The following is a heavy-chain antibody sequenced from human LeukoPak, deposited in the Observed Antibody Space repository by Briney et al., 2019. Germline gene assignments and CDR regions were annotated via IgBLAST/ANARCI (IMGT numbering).Heavy chain of an antibody. J-gene: IGHJ3*02. D-gene: IGHD3-22*01. Sequence: GESLKNSCKGSGYSFTSYWVGWVRQMPGKGLEWMGIIYPGDSDTRYSPSFQGQVTISADKSISTAYLQWSSLKASDTAMYYCARTYYYDSSGDYDAFDIWGQGTMVTVSS. V-gene: IGHV5-51*01. CDR2: IYPGDSDT. CDR1: GYSFTSYW. CDR3: ARTYYYDSSGDYDAFDI.